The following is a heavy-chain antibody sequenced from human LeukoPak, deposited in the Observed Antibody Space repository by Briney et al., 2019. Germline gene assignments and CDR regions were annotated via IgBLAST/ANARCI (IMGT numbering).Heavy chain of an antibody. CDR1: DFSFTTYA. V-gene: IGHV3-23*01. Sequence: GGSLRLSCAASDFSFTTYAMSWVRQAPGKGLEWVSSISGGGTITYYADSVKGRFTISRDNSKNTLYLQMNSLRAEDTAVYYCAKDATAVVGTVYMDVWGKGTTVTISS. CDR2: ISGGGTIT. D-gene: IGHD6-13*01. CDR3: AKDATAVVGTVYMDV. J-gene: IGHJ6*03.